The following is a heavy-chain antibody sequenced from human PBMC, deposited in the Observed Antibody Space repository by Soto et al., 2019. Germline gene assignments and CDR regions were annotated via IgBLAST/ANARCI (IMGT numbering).Heavy chain of an antibody. CDR1: GGSISSYY. CDR3: ARGGLSGSYYFDY. J-gene: IGHJ4*02. V-gene: IGHV4-59*01. Sequence: SETLSLTCTVSGGSISSYYWSWIRQPPGKGLEWIGYIYYSGSTNYNPSLKSRVTISVDTSKNQFSLKLSSVTAADTAVYYCARGGLSGSYYFDYWGQGTLVTVSS. D-gene: IGHD1-26*01. CDR2: IYYSGST.